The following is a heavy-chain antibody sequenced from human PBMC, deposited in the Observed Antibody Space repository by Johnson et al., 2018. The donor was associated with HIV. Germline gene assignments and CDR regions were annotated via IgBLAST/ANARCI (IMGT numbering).Heavy chain of an antibody. CDR1: GFTFSDYY. V-gene: IGHV3-11*01. Sequence: QVQLVESGGGLVKPGGSLRLSCAASGFTFSDYYMSWIRQAPGKGLEWVSYISSSGSTIYYADSVKGRFTISRDNAKNSLYLQMNSLRAEDTALYYCANEPSLSGSYRIPLLDIWGQVTMVTVSS. J-gene: IGHJ3*02. D-gene: IGHD1-26*01. CDR3: ANEPSLSGSYRIPLLDI. CDR2: ISSSGSTI.